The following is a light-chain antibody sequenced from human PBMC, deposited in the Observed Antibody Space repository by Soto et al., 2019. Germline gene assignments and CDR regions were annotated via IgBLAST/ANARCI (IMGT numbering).Light chain of an antibody. CDR1: SSDVGSYDY. V-gene: IGLV2-8*01. CDR3: SSYAVTNIFV. J-gene: IGLJ1*01. CDR2: EVN. Sequence: QSALIQPPSVSGSPGQSVTISCTGTSSDVGSYDYVSWYQQHPGRAPKVLIYEVNKRPSGVPDRFSGSKSGSTASLTVSGLQAEDEAEYYCSSYAVTNIFVFGTGTKVTVL.